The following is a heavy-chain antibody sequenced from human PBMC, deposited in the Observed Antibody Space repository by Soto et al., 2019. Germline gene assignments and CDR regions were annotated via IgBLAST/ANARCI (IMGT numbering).Heavy chain of an antibody. CDR3: AKDSTYYDILTGDDIDY. V-gene: IGHV3-23*01. CDR1: GFTFSSYA. Sequence: EVQLLESGGGLVQPGGSLRLSCAASGFTFSSYAMSWVRQAPGKGLEWVSAISGSGGSTYYADSVKGRFTISRDNSKNTLYLQMNSLRAEDTAVYYCAKDSTYYDILTGDDIDYWGQGTLVTVSS. CDR2: ISGSGGST. D-gene: IGHD3-9*01. J-gene: IGHJ4*02.